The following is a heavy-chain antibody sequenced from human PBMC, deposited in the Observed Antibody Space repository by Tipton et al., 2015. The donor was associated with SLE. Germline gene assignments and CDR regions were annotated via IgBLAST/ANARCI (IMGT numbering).Heavy chain of an antibody. D-gene: IGHD2-15*01. J-gene: IGHJ4*02. CDR2: INHSGST. Sequence: TLSLTCAVYGGSFSGYYWSWIRQTPGKGLEWIGEINHSGSTNYNPSLKSRVTISVDTSKNQFSLKVSSVTAADTAVYYCASCSGGSCYSYWGQGTLVTVSS. V-gene: IGHV4-34*01. CDR3: ASCSGGSCYSY. CDR1: GGSFSGYY.